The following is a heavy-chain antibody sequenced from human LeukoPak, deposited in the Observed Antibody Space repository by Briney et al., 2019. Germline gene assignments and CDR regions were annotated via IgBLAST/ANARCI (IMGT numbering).Heavy chain of an antibody. CDR3: ARSGGSRIFDY. V-gene: IGHV4-31*03. CDR1: GGSISSGGYY. CDR2: IYYSGST. D-gene: IGHD1-26*01. J-gene: IGHJ4*02. Sequence: MPSETLSLTCTVSGGSISSGGYYWSWIRQHPGKGLEWIGYIYYSGSTYYNPSLKSRVTISVDTSKNQFSLKLSSVTAADTAVYYCARSGGSRIFDYWGQGTLVTVSS.